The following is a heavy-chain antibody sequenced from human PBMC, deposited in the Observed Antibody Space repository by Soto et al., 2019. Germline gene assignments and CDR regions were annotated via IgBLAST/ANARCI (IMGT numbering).Heavy chain of an antibody. Sequence: SETLALTCTVSVCSFSIVSYYWSWIRQPPGKGLEWIGYIYYSGSTNYNPSLKSRVTISVDTSKNQFSLKLSSVTAADTAAYYCARHKVSAMVEIDYWGQGTLVTVSS. D-gene: IGHD5-18*01. CDR2: IYYSGST. CDR1: VCSFSIVSYY. J-gene: IGHJ4*02. CDR3: ARHKVSAMVEIDY. V-gene: IGHV4-61*01.